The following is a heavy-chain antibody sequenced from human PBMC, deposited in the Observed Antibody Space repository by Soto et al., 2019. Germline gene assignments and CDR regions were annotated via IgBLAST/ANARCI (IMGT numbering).Heavy chain of an antibody. CDR2: IYKSTTT. D-gene: IGHD2-15*01. V-gene: IGHV4-30-4*01. CDR3: ARGRYCLTGRCFPNWFDS. Sequence: TSETLSLTCSVSGDSISTVDYFWAWIRQPPGQALEYIGYIYKSTTTYYNPSFESRVAISLDTSKSQFSLTVTSVTAADTAVYFCARGRYCLTGRCFPNWFDSWGQGTLVTVSS. CDR1: GDSISTVDYF. J-gene: IGHJ5*01.